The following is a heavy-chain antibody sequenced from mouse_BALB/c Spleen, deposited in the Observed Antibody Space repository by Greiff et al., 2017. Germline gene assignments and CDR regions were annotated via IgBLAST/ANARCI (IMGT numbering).Heavy chain of an antibody. CDR1: GFSLTSYG. Sequence: QVQLQQSGPSLVQPSQSLSITCTVSGFSLTSYGVHWVRQSPGKGLEWLGVIWRGGSTDYNAAFMSRLSITKDNSKSQVFFKMNSLQADDTAIYYCAKRGDYYGSSYSWYFDVWGAGTTVTVSS. J-gene: IGHJ1*01. D-gene: IGHD1-1*01. CDR3: AKRGDYYGSSYSWYFDV. CDR2: IWRGGST. V-gene: IGHV2-5-1*01.